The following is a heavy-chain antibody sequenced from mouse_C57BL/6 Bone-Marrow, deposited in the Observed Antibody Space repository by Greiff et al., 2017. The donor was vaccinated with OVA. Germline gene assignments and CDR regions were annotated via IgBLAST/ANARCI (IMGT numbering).Heavy chain of an antibody. J-gene: IGHJ4*01. CDR3: ARNGNSHYYGSSYYAMDY. CDR1: GFSLTSYG. CDR2: IWSGGST. Sequence: VQLVESGPGLVQPSQSLSITCTVSGFSLTSYGVHWVRQSPGKGLEWLGVIWSGGSTDYNAAFISRLSISKDNSKSQVFFKMNSLQADDTAIYYCARNGNSHYYGSSYYAMDYWGQGTSVTVSS. D-gene: IGHD1-1*01. V-gene: IGHV2-2*01.